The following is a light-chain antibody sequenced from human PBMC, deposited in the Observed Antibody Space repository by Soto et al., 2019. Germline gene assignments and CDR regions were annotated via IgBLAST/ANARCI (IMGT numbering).Light chain of an antibody. J-gene: IGKJ2*01. CDR3: QQRANWPYMYT. CDR2: ETS. CDR1: QSIGSH. Sequence: ENVLTQSPATLSLSPGETATVSCRASQSIGSHLAWYQQKPGQAPRLLFYETSKRATGIPARFSGGGSGTDFTLTISSLEPEDFAVYYCQQRANWPYMYTFGQGTKLEIK. V-gene: IGKV3-11*01.